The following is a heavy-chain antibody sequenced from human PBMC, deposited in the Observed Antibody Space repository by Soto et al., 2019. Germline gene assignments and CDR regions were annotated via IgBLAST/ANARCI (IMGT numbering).Heavy chain of an antibody. V-gene: IGHV3-23*01. CDR3: AKGPAGTLGR. CDR2: ISGSGGST. Sequence: EVQLLESGGGLLKPGGSLRLSCAASGFTFSSYAMSWVRQAPGKGLEWVSAISGSGGSTYYADSVKGRFTISRDNSKNTLYLQMNSLIAEDTAVYYCAKGPAGTLGRWGQGTLVTVSS. D-gene: IGHD6-13*01. CDR1: GFTFSSYA. J-gene: IGHJ4*02.